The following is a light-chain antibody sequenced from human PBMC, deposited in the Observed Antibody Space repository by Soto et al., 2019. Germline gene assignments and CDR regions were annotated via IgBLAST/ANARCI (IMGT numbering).Light chain of an antibody. Sequence: QSALTQPPSXXGXXXXXXXISCSGTSSDVGAYNYVSWYQQHPGKVPKLMVYEVNKRPSGVPDRFSGSKSGNTASLTVSGLQAEDEADYYCTSYAGGNNVFGTGTKLTVL. CDR1: SSDVGAYNY. CDR2: EVN. CDR3: TSYAGGNNV. J-gene: IGLJ1*01. V-gene: IGLV2-8*01.